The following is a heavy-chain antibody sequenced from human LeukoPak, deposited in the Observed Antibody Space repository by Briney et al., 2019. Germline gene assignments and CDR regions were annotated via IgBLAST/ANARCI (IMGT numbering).Heavy chain of an antibody. V-gene: IGHV3-74*03. CDR1: GFTFSSHW. CDR2: IESDGSTK. J-gene: IGHJ4*02. D-gene: IGHD1-26*01. Sequence: GGSLRLSCAASGFTFSSHWMHWVRQAPGKGLVWVSRIESDGSTKMYADSVRGRFTISRDNAKNTLYLQMDSLRAEDTAIYYCAREHRGAGATVDYWGQGTLVTVSS. CDR3: AREHRGAGATVDY.